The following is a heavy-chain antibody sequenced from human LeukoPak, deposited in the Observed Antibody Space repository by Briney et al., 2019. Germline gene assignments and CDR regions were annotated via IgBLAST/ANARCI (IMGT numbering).Heavy chain of an antibody. J-gene: IGHJ4*02. D-gene: IGHD3-9*01. Sequence: GGSLRLSCAASGFTFNNYWLSWVRQAPGKGLEWEANIKTDGSETYYVDAVKGRFTISRDNAKNSLYLQMNNLRVEDTAVYYCVRNLPGAGYWGQGTLVIVSS. CDR1: GFTFNNYW. CDR2: IKTDGSET. CDR3: VRNLPGAGY. V-gene: IGHV3-7*01.